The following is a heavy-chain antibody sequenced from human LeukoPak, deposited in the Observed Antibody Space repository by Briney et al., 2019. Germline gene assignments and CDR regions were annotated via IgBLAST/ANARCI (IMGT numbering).Heavy chain of an antibody. V-gene: IGHV1-8*01. J-gene: IGHJ4*02. CDR2: MSPNSGDT. CDR1: GYTFTIHD. Sequence: ASVKVSCKASGYTFTIHDINWVRQATGQGLEWMGWMSPNSGDTGYAQKFQGRVTMTSDSSISTAYMELSSLRSEDTAIYYCVRTPPNWGFDYWGQGTLVTVSS. D-gene: IGHD7-27*01. CDR3: VRTPPNWGFDY.